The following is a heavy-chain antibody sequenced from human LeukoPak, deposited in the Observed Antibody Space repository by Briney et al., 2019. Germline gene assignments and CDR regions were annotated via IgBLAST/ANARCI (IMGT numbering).Heavy chain of an antibody. CDR1: GFTFSSYS. J-gene: IGHJ4*02. V-gene: IGHV3-21*01. D-gene: IGHD2-2*01. CDR2: ISSSSSYI. Sequence: PGGSLRLSCAASGFTFSSYSMNWVRQAPGKGLEWVSSISSSSSYIYYADSVKGRFTISRDNAKNSLYLQMNSLRAEDTAVYYCASQDIVVVPAAVQGPFDYWGQGTLVTVSS. CDR3: ASQDIVVVPAAVQGPFDY.